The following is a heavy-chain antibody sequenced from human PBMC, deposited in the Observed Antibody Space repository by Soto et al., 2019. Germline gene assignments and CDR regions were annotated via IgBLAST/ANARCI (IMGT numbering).Heavy chain of an antibody. Sequence: ASVKVSCKASGGTFSSYTISWVRQAPGQGLEWMGRIIPILGIANYAQKFQGRVTITADKSTSTAYMELSSLRSEDTAVYYCARDPAVDWYSSDAFDIWGKGTMVTVSS. CDR3: ARDPAVDWYSSDAFDI. D-gene: IGHD6-13*01. CDR1: GGTFSSYT. J-gene: IGHJ3*02. CDR2: IIPILGIA. V-gene: IGHV1-69*04.